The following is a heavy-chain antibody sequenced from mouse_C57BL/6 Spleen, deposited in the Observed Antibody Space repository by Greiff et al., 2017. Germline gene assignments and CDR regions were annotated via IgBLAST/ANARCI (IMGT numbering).Heavy chain of an antibody. J-gene: IGHJ1*03. D-gene: IGHD2-4*01. CDR3: ARVYDYDGDWYFDV. CDR2: ISYDGSN. V-gene: IGHV3-6*01. CDR1: GYSITSGYY. Sequence: ESGPGLVKPSQSLSLTCSVTGYSITSGYYWNWIRQFPGNKLEWMGYISYDGSNNYNPSFKNRISITRDTSKNQFFLKLNSVTTEDTATYYCARVYDYDGDWYFDVWGTGTTVTVSS.